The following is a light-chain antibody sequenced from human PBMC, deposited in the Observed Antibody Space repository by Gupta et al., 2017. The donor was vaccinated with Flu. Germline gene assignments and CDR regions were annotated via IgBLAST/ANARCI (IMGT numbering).Light chain of an antibody. CDR1: QSLVRRDGCND. CDR3: RQFLQTPRT. J-gene: IGKJ1*01. V-gene: IGKV2-28*01. CDR2: LGS. Sequence: VTPGEPASISCRSSQSLVRRDGCNDLDWYLQKPGQSPQLLIYLGSNRASGVPDRFSGSGSGTDFTIKISRVEAEDVGVYYCRQFLQTPRTFGQGTKVEIK.